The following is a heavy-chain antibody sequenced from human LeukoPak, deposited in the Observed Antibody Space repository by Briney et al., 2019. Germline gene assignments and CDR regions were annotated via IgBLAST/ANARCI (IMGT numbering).Heavy chain of an antibody. CDR2: ISYDGSNK. Sequence: GGSLRLSCAASGFTFSSYGMHWVRQAPGKGLEWAAVISYDGSNKYYADSVKGRFTISRDSSKNTLYLQMNSLRAEDTAVYYCAKDRSPGGGMDVWGQGTTVTVSS. J-gene: IGHJ6*02. D-gene: IGHD2-15*01. CDR3: AKDRSPGGGMDV. V-gene: IGHV3-30*18. CDR1: GFTFSSYG.